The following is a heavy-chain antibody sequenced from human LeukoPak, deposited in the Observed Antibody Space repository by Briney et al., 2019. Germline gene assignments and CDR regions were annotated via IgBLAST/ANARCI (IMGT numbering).Heavy chain of an antibody. CDR1: GFTFSSYS. Sequence: GGSLRLSCSASGFTFSSYSMNWVRQAPGKGLEWVSYISSSGTIYYADSVKGRFTISRDNAKNSLYLQMNSLRAEDTAVYYCARDSLSTSGEDYWGQGTLVTVSS. J-gene: IGHJ4*02. D-gene: IGHD2-21*01. CDR2: ISSSGTI. V-gene: IGHV3-48*01. CDR3: ARDSLSTSGEDY.